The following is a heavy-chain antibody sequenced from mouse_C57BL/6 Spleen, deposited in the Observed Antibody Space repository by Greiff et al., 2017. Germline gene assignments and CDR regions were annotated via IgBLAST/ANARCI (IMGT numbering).Heavy chain of an antibody. CDR2: IYPGDGDT. CDR3: ARSAYYGSSYDAMDY. CDR1: GYAFSSSW. D-gene: IGHD1-1*01. V-gene: IGHV1-82*01. Sequence: QVHVKQSGPELVKPGASVKISCKASGYAFSSSWMNWVKQRPGKGLEWIGRIYPGDGDTNYNGKFKGKATLTADKSSSTAYMQLSSLTSEDSAVYFCARSAYYGSSYDAMDYWGQGTSVTVSS. J-gene: IGHJ4*01.